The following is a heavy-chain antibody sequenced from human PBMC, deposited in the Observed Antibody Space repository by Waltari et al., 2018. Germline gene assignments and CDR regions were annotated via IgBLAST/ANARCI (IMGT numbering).Heavy chain of an antibody. Sequence: QVQLVQSGAEVKKPGASVKVSCKASGYTFTSYDINWVRQATGQGLEWMGWMNPNRGNTGHAKKFKGRVTMTRNTSISTAYRELSSLRSEDTAVYYCASFSWASWGQGTLVTVSS. V-gene: IGHV1-8*01. CDR2: MNPNRGNT. CDR3: ASFSWAS. D-gene: IGHD3-16*01. J-gene: IGHJ4*02. CDR1: GYTFTSYD.